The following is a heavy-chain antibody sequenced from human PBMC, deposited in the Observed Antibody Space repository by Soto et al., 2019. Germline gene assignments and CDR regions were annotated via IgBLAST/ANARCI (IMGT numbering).Heavy chain of an antibody. CDR2: IRSKAYGGTT. J-gene: IGHJ4*02. CDR3: TRARFGGAASY. V-gene: IGHV3-49*03. D-gene: IGHD3-16*01. Sequence: EVQLVESGGGLVQPGRSLRLSCTASGFTFGDYAMSWFPQAPGKGLEWVGFIRSKAYGGTTEYAASVKGRFTISRDDSKSIAYLQMNSLKTEDTAVYYCTRARFGGAASYWGQGTLVTVSS. CDR1: GFTFGDYA.